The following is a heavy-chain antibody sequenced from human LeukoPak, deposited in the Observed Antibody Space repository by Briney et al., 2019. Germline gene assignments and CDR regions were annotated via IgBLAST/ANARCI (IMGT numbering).Heavy chain of an antibody. V-gene: IGHV1-18*01. CDR3: ARAVMVRFYYYYGMDV. CDR1: GYTFTSYG. CDR2: ISAYNGNT. J-gene: IGHJ6*02. Sequence: DSVKVSCQASGYTFTSYGISWVRQAPGQGREWMGWISAYNGNTNYAQKMQGRVTMTTDTSTSTAYMELRRLRSDDTAVYYCARAVMVRFYYYYGMDVWGQGTTVTVSS. D-gene: IGHD3-10*01.